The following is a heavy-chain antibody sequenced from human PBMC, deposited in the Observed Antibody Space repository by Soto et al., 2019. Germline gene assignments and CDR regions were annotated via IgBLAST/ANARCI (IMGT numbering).Heavy chain of an antibody. CDR1: GFTFSSYA. CDR2: ISYDGSNK. D-gene: IGHD1-1*01. V-gene: IGHV3-30-3*01. CDR3: AREAPATRGYEANYFDY. Sequence: QVQLVESGGGVVQPGRSLRLSCAASGFTFSSYAMHWVRQAPGKGLEWVAVISYDGSNKYYADSVKGRFTISRDNSKDTLYLQMNSLGAEDTAVYCCAREAPATRGYEANYFDYWGQGTLVTVSS. J-gene: IGHJ4*02.